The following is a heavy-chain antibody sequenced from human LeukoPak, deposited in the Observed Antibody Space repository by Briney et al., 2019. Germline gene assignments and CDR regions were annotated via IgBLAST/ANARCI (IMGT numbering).Heavy chain of an antibody. V-gene: IGHV3-7*01. CDR3: AKNSGLHDL. Sequence: GSLRLFCSASGFKLGGLWVNWIRQAPGEGPEWVANINLAGSETYYLDSVKGRFTISRDNAKNSLYLQMDSLRAEDTALYYCAKNSGLHDLWGQGTLVTVSS. D-gene: IGHD5-12*01. CDR2: INLAGSET. CDR1: GFKLGGLW. J-gene: IGHJ4*02.